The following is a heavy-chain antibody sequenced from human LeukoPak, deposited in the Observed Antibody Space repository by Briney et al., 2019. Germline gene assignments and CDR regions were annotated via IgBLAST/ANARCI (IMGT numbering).Heavy chain of an antibody. CDR2: IDPDDDK. Sequence: QSGPPLVKRTHTLTLFCTFSVVSLSTIPMCVSWIRQPPGTALEWHTLIDPDDDKYYSTSLMTSPTISKDTSKNQVVLTIPNMDPVDTATYYCARIGPGNQHLDFWGQGTLVTVSS. CDR3: ARIGPGNQHLDF. J-gene: IGHJ4*02. D-gene: IGHD1-14*01. V-gene: IGHV2-70*01. CDR1: VVSLSTIPMC.